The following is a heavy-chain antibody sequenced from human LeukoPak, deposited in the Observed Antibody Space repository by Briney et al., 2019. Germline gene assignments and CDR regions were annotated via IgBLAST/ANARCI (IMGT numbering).Heavy chain of an antibody. CDR3: ARDRRNGYNLNWYFDL. CDR2: IYYSGST. CDR1: GGSISSYY. J-gene: IGHJ2*01. V-gene: IGHV4-59*01. Sequence: PSETLSLTCTVSGGSISSYYWSWIRQPPGKGLEWIGYIYYSGSTNYNPSLKNRVTISVDTSKNQFSLKLSSVTAADTAVYYCARDRRNGYNLNWYFDLWGRGTLVTVSS. D-gene: IGHD5-24*01.